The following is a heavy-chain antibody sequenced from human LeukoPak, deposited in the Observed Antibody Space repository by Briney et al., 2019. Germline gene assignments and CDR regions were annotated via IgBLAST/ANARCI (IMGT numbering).Heavy chain of an antibody. J-gene: IGHJ3*02. CDR3: ARAGTSGWIYDALDI. V-gene: IGHV4-59*01. D-gene: IGHD6-19*01. Sequence: PSETLSLTCTVSGGSISSYYWSWIRQPPGKGLEWIGYIYYSGSTNYNPSLKSRVTISVDTSKNQFSLKLSSVTAADTAVYYCARAGTSGWIYDALDIWGQGTMVTVSS. CDR1: GGSISSYY. CDR2: IYYSGST.